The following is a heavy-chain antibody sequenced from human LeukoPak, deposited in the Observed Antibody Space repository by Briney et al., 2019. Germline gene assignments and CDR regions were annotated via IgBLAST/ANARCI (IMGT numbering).Heavy chain of an antibody. Sequence: PGGSLRLSCAASGFTFSSYAMSWVRQAPGKGLEWVSAISGSGGSTYYADSVKGRFTISRGNSKNTLYLQMNSLRAEDTAVYYCAKNDYYDSSGSIDYWGQGTLVTVSS. CDR2: ISGSGGST. CDR1: GFTFSSYA. D-gene: IGHD3-22*01. CDR3: AKNDYYDSSGSIDY. J-gene: IGHJ4*02. V-gene: IGHV3-23*01.